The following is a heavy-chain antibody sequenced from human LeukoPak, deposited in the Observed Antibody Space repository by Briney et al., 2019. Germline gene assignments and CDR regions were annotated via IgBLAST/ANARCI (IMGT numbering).Heavy chain of an antibody. CDR1: GYTFTSYG. J-gene: IGHJ5*02. CDR2: ISAYNGNT. CDR3: ARGRGARGYSYYTGQENWFDP. D-gene: IGHD5-18*01. Sequence: ASVKVSCKASGYTFTSYGISWVRQAPGQGLEWMGWISAYNGNTNYAQKLQGRVTMTTDTSMSTAYMELRSLRSDDTAVYYCARGRGARGYSYYTGQENWFDPWGQGTLVTVSS. V-gene: IGHV1-18*04.